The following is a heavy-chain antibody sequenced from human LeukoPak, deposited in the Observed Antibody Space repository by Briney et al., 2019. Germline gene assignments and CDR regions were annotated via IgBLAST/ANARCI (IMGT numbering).Heavy chain of an antibody. D-gene: IGHD2-2*01. Sequence: SETLSLTCTVSGGSISSYYWSWIRQPPGKGLEWIGYIYYSGSTNYNPSLKSRVTISVDTSKIQFSLKLTSVTAADTAVYYCARLGIGVVPSAMLGDYYFDYWGQGTLVTVSS. CDR1: GGSISSYY. CDR2: IYYSGST. CDR3: ARLGIGVVPSAMLGDYYFDY. J-gene: IGHJ4*02. V-gene: IGHV4-59*08.